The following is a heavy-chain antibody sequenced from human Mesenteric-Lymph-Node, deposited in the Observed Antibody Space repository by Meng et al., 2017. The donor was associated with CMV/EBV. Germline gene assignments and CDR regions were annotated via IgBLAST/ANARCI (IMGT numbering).Heavy chain of an antibody. D-gene: IGHD6-6*01. Sequence: GESLKISCKGSGYSFTSHWIAWVRQTPGKGLEWMGIIYPADSDTRYSPSFQGQVTISVDKSISTAYLQWSSLKASDTAMYYCARHPISSSSYYYYGMDVWGQGTTVTVSS. CDR2: IYPADSDT. V-gene: IGHV5-51*01. J-gene: IGHJ6*02. CDR3: ARHPISSSSYYYYGMDV. CDR1: GYSFTSHW.